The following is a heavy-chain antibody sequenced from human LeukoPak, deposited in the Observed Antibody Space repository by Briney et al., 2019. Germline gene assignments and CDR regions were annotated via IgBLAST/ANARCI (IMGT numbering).Heavy chain of an antibody. CDR1: GFMFSSYA. V-gene: IGHV3-23*01. Sequence: GGSLRLSCAASGFMFSSYAMSWVREAPGKALEWVSAITGSGGSTYYADSVKGRFTISRDNSKNTLYLQMNSLKVEDTALYYCAKIPPTDCWGQGTLVTVSS. D-gene: IGHD2-21*01. J-gene: IGHJ4*02. CDR3: AKIPPTDC. CDR2: ITGSGGST.